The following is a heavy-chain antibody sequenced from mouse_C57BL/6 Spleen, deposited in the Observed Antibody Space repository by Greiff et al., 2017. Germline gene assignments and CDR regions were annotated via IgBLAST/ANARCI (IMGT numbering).Heavy chain of an antibody. Sequence: VQLQQSGPGLVQPSQSLSITCTVSGFSLPSYGVHWVRQSPGKGLAWLGVIWSGGSTDYNAAFISRLSISKDNSKSQVFCKMNSLQADDTAIYYCARNRGYGSSLFAYWGQGTLVTVSA. J-gene: IGHJ3*01. V-gene: IGHV2-2*01. CDR3: ARNRGYGSSLFAY. CDR1: GFSLPSYG. D-gene: IGHD1-1*01. CDR2: IWSGGST.